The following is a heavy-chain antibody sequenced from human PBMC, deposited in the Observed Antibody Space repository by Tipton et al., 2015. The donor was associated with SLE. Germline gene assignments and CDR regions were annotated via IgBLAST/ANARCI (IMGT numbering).Heavy chain of an antibody. CDR3: ARDPLAVGDGESLDL. Sequence: TLSLTCTVSGGSISSDRYFWSWIRQPAGKGLEWIGRICASEATNYNPSFKSRLTISIDTSKNYFSLNLSSVTAADTAVYFCARDPLAVGDGESLDLWGRGTLVTVSS. V-gene: IGHV4-61*02. J-gene: IGHJ2*01. D-gene: IGHD1-26*01. CDR2: ICASEAT. CDR1: GGSISSDRYF.